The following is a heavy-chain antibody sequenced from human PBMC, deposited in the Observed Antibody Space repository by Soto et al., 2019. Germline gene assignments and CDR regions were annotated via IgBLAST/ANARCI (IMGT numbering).Heavy chain of an antibody. V-gene: IGHV4-31*03. D-gene: IGHD3-22*01. CDR3: ARDQHIPTYDSSV. CDR2: IYYSGST. CDR1: GCTISSGGYY. J-gene: IGHJ4*02. Sequence: SETLSLTCTFSGCTISSGGYYWSWIRQHPGKGLEWIGYIYYSGSTYYNPSLKSRVTISVDTSKNQFSLKLSSVTAADTAVYYCARDQHIPTYDSSVWGQGTLVTVSS.